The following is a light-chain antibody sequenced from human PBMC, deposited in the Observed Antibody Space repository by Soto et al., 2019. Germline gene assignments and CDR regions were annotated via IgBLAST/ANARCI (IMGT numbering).Light chain of an antibody. J-gene: IGKJ1*01. CDR2: GAS. Sequence: IVMTQSPATLSLSPGERATLSCRASQSVSSNLAWFQQKPGQAPRLRIHGASTRATGIPARLRGSGSGTEFTLTISSMQSEDFAVYYCHQYGYLGTFGQGTKVDIK. CDR3: HQYGYLGT. CDR1: QSVSSN. V-gene: IGKV3-15*01.